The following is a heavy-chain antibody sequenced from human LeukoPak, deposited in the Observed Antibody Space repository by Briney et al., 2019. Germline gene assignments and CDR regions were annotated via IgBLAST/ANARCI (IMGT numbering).Heavy chain of an antibody. CDR3: ASLRAVSTTDRDF. Sequence: SETLSLTCAVSGDSMTSRNYYWGWIRQPRGEGLEFIGMIYNTGTSYYNPSLESRVSISTDTSRSQFSLSLSAVTAADSAVYYCASLRAVSTTDRDFWGQGTLVTVSS. V-gene: IGHV4-39*07. D-gene: IGHD5/OR15-5a*01. J-gene: IGHJ4*02. CDR1: GDSMTSRNYY. CDR2: IYNTGTS.